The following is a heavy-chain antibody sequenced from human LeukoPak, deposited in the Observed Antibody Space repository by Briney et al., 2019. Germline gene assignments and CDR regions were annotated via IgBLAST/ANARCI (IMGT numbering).Heavy chain of an antibody. CDR3: AELGITMIGGV. CDR1: GFTFSSRE. J-gene: IGHJ6*04. Sequence: GGSLRLSCAASGFTFSSREMNWVRQAPGKGLEWVSYISSSGSTIYYADSVNGRFTISRDNAKNSLYLQMNSLRAEDTAVYYCAELGITMIGGVWGKGTTVTVSS. CDR2: ISSSGSTI. D-gene: IGHD3-10*02. V-gene: IGHV3-48*03.